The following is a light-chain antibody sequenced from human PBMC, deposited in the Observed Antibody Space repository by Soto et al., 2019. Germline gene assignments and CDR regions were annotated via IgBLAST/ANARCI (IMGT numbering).Light chain of an antibody. J-gene: IGLJ2*01. CDR1: SSDVGGYNY. CDR3: SSYTSSSTLVV. Sequence: QSALTQPASVSGSPGQSITISCTGTSSDVGGYNYVSWYQQHPGKAPKVMIYEVSNRPSGVSSRFSGSKSGNTASLTISGLQAEDEAEYYCSSYTSSSTLVVFGGGTKVTVL. V-gene: IGLV2-14*01. CDR2: EVS.